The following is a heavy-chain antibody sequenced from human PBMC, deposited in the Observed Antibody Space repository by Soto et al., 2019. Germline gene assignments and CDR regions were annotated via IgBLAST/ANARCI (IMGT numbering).Heavy chain of an antibody. J-gene: IGHJ6*02. CDR2: IRSKAYGGTT. D-gene: IGHD3-22*01. V-gene: IGHV3-49*04. Sequence: GGSLRLSCTASGFTFGDYAMSWVRQAPGKGLEWVGFIRSKAYGGTTEYAASLKGRFTISRDDSKSIAYLQMNSLKTEDTAVYYCMVYYYYRSGYYPAADYYGMDVWGQGTTVTVSS. CDR1: GFTFGDYA. CDR3: MVYYYYRSGYYPAADYYGMDV.